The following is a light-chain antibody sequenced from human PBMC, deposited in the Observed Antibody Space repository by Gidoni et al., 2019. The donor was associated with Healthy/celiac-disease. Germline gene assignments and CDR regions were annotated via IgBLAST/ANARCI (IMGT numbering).Light chain of an antibody. CDR1: QSISSY. CDR3: QQSYSTPQT. V-gene: IGKV1-39*01. J-gene: IGKJ1*01. Sequence: DIQMTQSPSSLSASVGDRVTITCRASQSISSYLNWYQQKPGKAPKLLIYAPSSFQSVFPSRFSGSASGSDFTLTISSRQPVDFATYYCQQSYSTPQTFGQGTKVEIK. CDR2: APS.